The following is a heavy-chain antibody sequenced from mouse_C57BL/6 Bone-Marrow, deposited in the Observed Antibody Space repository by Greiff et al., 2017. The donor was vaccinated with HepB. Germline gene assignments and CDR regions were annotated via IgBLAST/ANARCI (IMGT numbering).Heavy chain of an antibody. CDR1: GYTFTSYG. D-gene: IGHD1-1*01. J-gene: IGHJ1*03. V-gene: IGHV1-81*01. CDR3: ARGVITTGYFDV. Sequence: VQLQESGAELARPGASVKLSCKASGYTFTSYGISWVKQRTGQGLEWIGEIYPRSGNTYYNEKFKGKATLTADKSSSTAYMELRSLTSEDSAVYFCARGVITTGYFDVWGTGTTVTVSS. CDR2: IYPRSGNT.